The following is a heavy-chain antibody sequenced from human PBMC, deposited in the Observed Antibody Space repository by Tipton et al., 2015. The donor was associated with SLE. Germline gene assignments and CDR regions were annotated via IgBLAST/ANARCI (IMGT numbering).Heavy chain of an antibody. CDR1: GFTFSSYS. CDR3: ARDRSGYYDSSGYSDY. CDR2: ISSSSSTI. V-gene: IGHV3-48*01. D-gene: IGHD3-22*01. J-gene: IGHJ4*02. Sequence: SLRLSCAASGFTFSSYSMNWVRQAPGKGLEWVSYISSSSSTIYYADSVKGRFTISRDNAKNSLYLQMNSLRAEDTAVYYCARDRSGYYDSSGYSDYWGQGTLVTVSS.